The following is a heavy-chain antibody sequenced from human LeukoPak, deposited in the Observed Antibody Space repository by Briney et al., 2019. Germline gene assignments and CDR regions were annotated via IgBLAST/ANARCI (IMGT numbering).Heavy chain of an antibody. CDR3: ARDTVPEGDYYGMDV. V-gene: IGHV3-21*01. CDR1: GFTFSSYS. D-gene: IGHD1-14*01. CDR2: ISSSSSYI. J-gene: IGHJ6*02. Sequence: TGGSLRLSCAASGFTFSSYSMNWVRQAPGKGLEWVSSISSSSSYIYYADSVKGRFTISRDNAKNSLYLQMNSLRAEDTAVYYCARDTVPEGDYYGMDVWGQGTTVTVSS.